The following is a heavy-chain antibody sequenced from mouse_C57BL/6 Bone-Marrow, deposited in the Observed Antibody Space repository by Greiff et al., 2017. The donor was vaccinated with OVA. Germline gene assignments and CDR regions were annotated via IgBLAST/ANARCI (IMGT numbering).Heavy chain of an antibody. CDR1: GFTFSDYY. V-gene: IGHV5-16*01. CDR3: ARDLWYFDV. Sequence: EVMLVESEGGLVQPGSSMKLSCTASGFTFSDYYMAWVRQVPEKGLEWVANINYDGSSTYYLDSLKSRFIISRDNAKNILYLQMSSLKSEDTATYYCARDLWYFDVWGTGTTATVSS. CDR2: INYDGSST. J-gene: IGHJ1*03.